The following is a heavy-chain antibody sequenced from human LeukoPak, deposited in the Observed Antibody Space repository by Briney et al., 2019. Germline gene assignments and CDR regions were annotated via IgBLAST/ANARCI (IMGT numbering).Heavy chain of an antibody. D-gene: IGHD3-22*01. CDR2: IYYSGST. Sequence: NASETLSLTCAVSGGSIRRSTYYWGWIRQPPGKGLEWIGSIYYSGSTYYNPSLKSRVTISVDTSKSQFSLKLTSVTGADTAVYYCARCEDSSGTHFDNWGQGTLVTVSS. J-gene: IGHJ4*02. CDR1: GGSIRRSTYY. V-gene: IGHV4-39*01. CDR3: ARCEDSSGTHFDN.